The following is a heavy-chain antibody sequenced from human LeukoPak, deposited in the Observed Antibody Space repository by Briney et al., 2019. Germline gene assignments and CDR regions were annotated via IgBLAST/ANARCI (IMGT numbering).Heavy chain of an antibody. CDR2: IIPILGIA. J-gene: IGHJ3*02. V-gene: IGHV1-69*02. CDR3: ARSMVRGVIITLGAFDI. D-gene: IGHD3-10*01. Sequence: SVKVSCKASGGTFSSYTISWVRQAPGQGLEWMGRIIPILGIANYAQKFQGRVTITADKSTSTAYMELGSLRSEDTAVYYCARSMVRGVIITLGAFDIWGQGTMLTVSS. CDR1: GGTFSSYT.